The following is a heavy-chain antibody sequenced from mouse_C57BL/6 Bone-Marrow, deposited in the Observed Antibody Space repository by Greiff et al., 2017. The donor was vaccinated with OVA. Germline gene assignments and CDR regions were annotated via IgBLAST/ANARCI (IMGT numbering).Heavy chain of an antibody. V-gene: IGHV1-9*01. J-gene: IGHJ4*01. Sequence: QVQLQQSGAELMKPGASVKLSCKATGYTFTGYWIEWVKQRPVHGLEWIGEILPGSGSTNYNEKFKGKATFTADKSSNTAYMQLSSLTTEDSAIYSCERADGNTYYAMDYWGQGTSVTVSS. CDR1: GYTFTGYW. CDR2: ILPGSGST. CDR3: ERADGNTYYAMDY. D-gene: IGHD1-1*01.